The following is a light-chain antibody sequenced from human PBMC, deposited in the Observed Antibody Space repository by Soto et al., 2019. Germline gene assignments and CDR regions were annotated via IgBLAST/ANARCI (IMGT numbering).Light chain of an antibody. Sequence: QSALTQPASGSGCPGQSITISCTGTSSDVGSYNLVSWYQQHPGKAPKLMIYEGSKRPSGVSNRFSGSKSGNTASLTISGLQAEYEADYYCCSYAGSSTWVFGGGTKLTVL. V-gene: IGLV2-23*01. J-gene: IGLJ2*01. CDR3: CSYAGSSTWV. CDR1: SSDVGSYNL. CDR2: EGS.